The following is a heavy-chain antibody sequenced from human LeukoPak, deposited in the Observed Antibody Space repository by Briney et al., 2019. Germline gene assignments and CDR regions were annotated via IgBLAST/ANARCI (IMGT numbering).Heavy chain of an antibody. Sequence: GSLRLSCTVSGGSISSYYWSWIRQPPGKGLEWIGYISYSGSTNYSPSLKGRVTISVDTSKNHFSLNLTSVTAADTAVYYCARTTTTFDDWGQGTLVTVSS. CDR2: ISYSGST. D-gene: IGHD4-11*01. J-gene: IGHJ4*02. V-gene: IGHV4-59*01. CDR3: ARTTTTFDD. CDR1: GGSISSYY.